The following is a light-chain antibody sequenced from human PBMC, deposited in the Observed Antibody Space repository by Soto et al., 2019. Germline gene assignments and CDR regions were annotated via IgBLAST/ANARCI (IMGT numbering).Light chain of an antibody. J-gene: IGLJ2*01. CDR2: EGS. CDR3: CSYAGSVV. CDR1: SSDVGSYNL. Sequence: QSVLTQPASVSGSPGQSITISCTGTSSDVGSYNLVSWYQQHPGKAPKLMIYEGSKRPSGVSNRFSGSKSGNTASLTISGLQAEDEAGYYCCSYAGSVVFGGGTKLTVL. V-gene: IGLV2-23*01.